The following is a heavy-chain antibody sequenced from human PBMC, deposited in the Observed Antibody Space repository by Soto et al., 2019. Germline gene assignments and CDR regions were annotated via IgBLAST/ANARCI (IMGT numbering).Heavy chain of an antibody. V-gene: IGHV4-4*07. D-gene: IGHD3-22*01. J-gene: IGHJ5*02. CDR1: GGSIRSYY. CDR2: IYTSGST. CDR3: ARVRGYYDSSGYYYGGNWFDP. Sequence: SETLSLTCTVSGGSIRSYYWSWIRQPAGKGLEWIGRIYTSGSTNYNPSLKSRVTMSVDTSKNQFSLKLSSVTAADTAVYYCARVRGYYDSSGYYYGGNWFDPWGQGTLVTVSS.